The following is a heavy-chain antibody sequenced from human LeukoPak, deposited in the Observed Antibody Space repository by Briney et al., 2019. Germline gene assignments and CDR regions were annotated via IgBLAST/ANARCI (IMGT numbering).Heavy chain of an antibody. V-gene: IGHV4-30-2*01. Sequence: PSETLSLTCAVSGGSISSGGYSWSWIRQPPGKGLEWIGYIYHSGSTYYNPSLKSRVTMSVDTSKNQFSLKLSSVTAADTAVYYCARDGTHYYYYYMDVWGKGTTVTVSS. CDR3: ARDGTHYYYYYMDV. J-gene: IGHJ6*03. CDR1: GGSISSGGYS. CDR2: IYHSGST. D-gene: IGHD1-26*01.